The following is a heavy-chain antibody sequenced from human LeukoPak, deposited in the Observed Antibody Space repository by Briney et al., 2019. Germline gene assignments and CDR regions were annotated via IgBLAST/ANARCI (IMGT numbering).Heavy chain of an antibody. CDR2: ISSSSSYI. J-gene: IGHJ3*02. V-gene: IGHV3-21*01. CDR1: GFTFSSYS. Sequence: GGSLRLSCAASGFTFSSYSMNWVRQAPGKGLEWVSSISSSSSYIYYADSVKGRFTISRDNAKNSLYLQMNSLRAQDTPGYYCARDPYYYDSGNAFDIWGQGTMVTVSS. D-gene: IGHD3-10*01. CDR3: ARDPYYYDSGNAFDI.